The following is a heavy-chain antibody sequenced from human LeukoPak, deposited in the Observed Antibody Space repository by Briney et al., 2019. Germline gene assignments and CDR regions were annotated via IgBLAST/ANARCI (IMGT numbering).Heavy chain of an antibody. CDR3: ARVASTADTDY. V-gene: IGHV3-30-3*01. CDR1: GFTFSSYA. D-gene: IGHD3-9*01. Sequence: GGSLRLSCAASGFTFSSYAMHWVRQAPGKGLEWVAVISYDGSNKYYADSVKGRFTISRDNSKNTPYLQMNSLRAEDTAVYYCARVASTADTDYWGQGTLVTVSS. CDR2: ISYDGSNK. J-gene: IGHJ4*02.